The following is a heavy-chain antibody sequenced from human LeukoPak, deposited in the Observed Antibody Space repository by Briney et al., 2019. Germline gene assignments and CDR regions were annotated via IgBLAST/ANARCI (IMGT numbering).Heavy chain of an antibody. CDR1: GGSFSGYY. V-gene: IGHV4-34*01. D-gene: IGHD3-10*01. Sequence: SETLSLTCAVYGGSFSGYYWSWIRQPPGKGLEWIGEINHSGSTNYNPSLKSRVTISVDTSKNQFSLKLSSVTAADTAVYYCARGHPKTGSGSYYNGDDYWGQGTLVTVSS. J-gene: IGHJ4*02. CDR2: INHSGST. CDR3: ARGHPKTGSGSYYNGDDY.